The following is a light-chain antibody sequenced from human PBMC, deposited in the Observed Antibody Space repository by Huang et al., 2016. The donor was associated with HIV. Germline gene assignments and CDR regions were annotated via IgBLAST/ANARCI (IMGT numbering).Light chain of an antibody. CDR1: QSVSSS. J-gene: IGKJ1*01. CDR3: QQRSNWSWT. Sequence: EIALTQSPATLSLSPGERATLSCRASQSVSSSLVWYQQKPGQAPRLLIYDASNRATGSPARFSGSGSGTDFTLTISSLEPEDFAVYYCQQRSNWSWTFGQGTKVEIK. CDR2: DAS. V-gene: IGKV3-11*01.